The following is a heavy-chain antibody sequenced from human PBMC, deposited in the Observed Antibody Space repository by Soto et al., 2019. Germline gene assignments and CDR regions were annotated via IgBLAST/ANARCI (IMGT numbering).Heavy chain of an antibody. CDR1: GFTFSSYG. CDR3: AKNYYDSSGYPYLFDY. Sequence: ALRLSCAASGFTFSSYGMHWVRQAPGKGLECVAVISYDGSNKYYADSVKGRFTISRDNSKNTLYLQMNSLRAEDTAVYYCAKNYYDSSGYPYLFDYWGQGTLVTVS. D-gene: IGHD3-22*01. J-gene: IGHJ4*02. CDR2: ISYDGSNK. V-gene: IGHV3-30*18.